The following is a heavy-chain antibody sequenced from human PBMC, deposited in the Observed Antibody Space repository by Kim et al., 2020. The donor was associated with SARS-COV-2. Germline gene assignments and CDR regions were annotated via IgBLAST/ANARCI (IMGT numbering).Heavy chain of an antibody. CDR2: ISYGGSNK. CDR3: AKDPSRSMVDIVVVVAATYYFGS. J-gene: IGHJ4*02. D-gene: IGHD2-15*01. CDR1: GFTFSSYG. V-gene: IGHV3-30*18. Sequence: GGSLRLSCAASGFTFSSYGMHWVRQAPGKGLEWVAVISYGGSNKYYADSVKGRFTISRDNSKNTLYLQMNSLRAEDTAVYYCAKDPSRSMVDIVVVVAATYYFGSWGQGTLVTVSS.